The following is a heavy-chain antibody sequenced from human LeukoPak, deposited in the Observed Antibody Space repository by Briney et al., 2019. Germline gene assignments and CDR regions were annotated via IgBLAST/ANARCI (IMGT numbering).Heavy chain of an antibody. CDR3: ERDGGIAAAGIFDY. Sequence: GGSLRLSCAASGFTFSSYEMKWVRQAPGKGLEGVSYISSRGSTIYYADSVKGRFTISRDNATNSLYLQMNSLRAEDTAVYYCERDGGIAAAGIFDYWGQGTLVTVSS. D-gene: IGHD6-13*01. CDR1: GFTFSSYE. V-gene: IGHV3-48*03. CDR2: ISSRGSTI. J-gene: IGHJ4*02.